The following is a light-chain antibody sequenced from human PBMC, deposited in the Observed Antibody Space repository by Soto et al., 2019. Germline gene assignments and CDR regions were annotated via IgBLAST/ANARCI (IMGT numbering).Light chain of an antibody. CDR1: RSDVGAYNY. CDR2: DVS. J-gene: IGLJ1*01. V-gene: IGLV2-14*01. CDR3: SSYASSSTPLYV. Sequence: QSALTQPASVSGSPGQSITISCAGTRSDVGAYNYVSWYQQHPGKAPKLLIYDVSNRPSGVSNRFSGSKSGNTASLTISGLQAEDEADYYCSSYASSSTPLYVFGTGTKVPVL.